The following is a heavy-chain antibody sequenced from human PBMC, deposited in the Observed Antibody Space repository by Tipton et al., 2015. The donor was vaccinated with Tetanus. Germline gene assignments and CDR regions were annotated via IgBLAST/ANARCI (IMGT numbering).Heavy chain of an antibody. Sequence: SLRLSCAASGFTFSNYAMSWVRQAPGKGLEWVSTLSAGDGSTYYADSVKGRFTISRDNSKNTLYLQMSSLRAEDTALYYCAKAPRPLPLAGTPPDDYYYMDVWGKGTTVTVSS. J-gene: IGHJ6*03. V-gene: IGHV3-23*01. CDR2: LSAGDGST. D-gene: IGHD6-19*01. CDR1: GFTFSNYA. CDR3: AKAPRPLPLAGTPPDDYYYMDV.